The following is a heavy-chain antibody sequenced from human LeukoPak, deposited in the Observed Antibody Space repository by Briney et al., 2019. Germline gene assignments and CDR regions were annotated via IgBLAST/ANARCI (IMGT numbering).Heavy chain of an antibody. Sequence: SETLSLTCTVSGGSISSYYWSWIRQPAGKGLEWIGRIYTSGSTNYNPSLKSRVTMSVDTSKNQFSLKLSSVTAADTAVYYCARSGAYDFWSGPIGNAFDIWGQGTMVTVSS. CDR1: GGSISSYY. CDR3: ARSGAYDFWSGPIGNAFDI. J-gene: IGHJ3*02. V-gene: IGHV4-4*07. D-gene: IGHD3-3*01. CDR2: IYTSGST.